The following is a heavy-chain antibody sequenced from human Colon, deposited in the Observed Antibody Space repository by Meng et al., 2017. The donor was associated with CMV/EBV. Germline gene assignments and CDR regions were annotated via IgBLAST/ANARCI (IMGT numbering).Heavy chain of an antibody. Sequence: GESLKISCAASGFTFSSYAMSWVRQAPGKGLEWVSVIGGTGTIIHYADSVKGRFAISRDNYTNTLYLEMNSLRVDDTALYFSAKNGAWFRVDSWGQGTPVTVSS. V-gene: IGHV3-23*01. J-gene: IGHJ4*02. CDR3: AKNGAWFRVDS. D-gene: IGHD3-10*01. CDR2: IGGTGTII. CDR1: GFTFSSYA.